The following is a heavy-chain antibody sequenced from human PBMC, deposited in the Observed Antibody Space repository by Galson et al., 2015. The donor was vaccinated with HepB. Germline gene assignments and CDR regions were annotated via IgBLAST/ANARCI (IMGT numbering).Heavy chain of an antibody. CDR1: GYSFTSYW. CDR3: ARLLGDIVVVPAASAPYYYYYYMDV. CDR2: IYPGDSDT. V-gene: IGHV5-51*01. D-gene: IGHD2-2*01. J-gene: IGHJ6*03. Sequence: QSGAEVKKPGESLKISCKGSGYSFTSYWIGWVRQMPGKSLEWMGIIYPGDSDTRYSPSFQGQVTISADKSISTAYLQWSSLKASDTAMYYCARLLGDIVVVPAASAPYYYYYYMDVWGKGTTVTVSS.